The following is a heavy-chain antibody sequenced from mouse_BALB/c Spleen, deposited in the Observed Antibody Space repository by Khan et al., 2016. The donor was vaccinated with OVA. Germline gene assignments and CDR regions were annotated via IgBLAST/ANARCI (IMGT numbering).Heavy chain of an antibody. V-gene: IGHV1S81*02. J-gene: IGHJ3*01. Sequence: QVQLQQPGAELVKPGASVQLSCKASGYTFSSYWMLWVKQRPGQGLEWIGEINPSNGRTNYNETFKSKATLTVDKSSSTAYMQLSSLTSEDSAVYYCARSTMSTTEFVYWGQGTLVTVSA. CDR2: INPSNGRT. D-gene: IGHD2-4*01. CDR1: GYTFSSYW. CDR3: ARSTMSTTEFVY.